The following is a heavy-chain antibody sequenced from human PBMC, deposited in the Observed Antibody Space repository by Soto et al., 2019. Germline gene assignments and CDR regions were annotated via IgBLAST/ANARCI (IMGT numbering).Heavy chain of an antibody. CDR3: ASHLGESSDYY. V-gene: IGHV3-30*03. CDR2: LSYDGSNK. Sequence: QVQLVESGGGVVQPGRSLRLSCEASGFTFSGYGMHWVRQAPGKGLEWVAVLSYDGSNKDYADSVKGRFTISRDNSKNTLYLQFNSLRAEDSAMYYCASHLGESSDYYWGQGTLVTVSS. CDR1: GFTFSGYG. D-gene: IGHD4-17*01. J-gene: IGHJ4*02.